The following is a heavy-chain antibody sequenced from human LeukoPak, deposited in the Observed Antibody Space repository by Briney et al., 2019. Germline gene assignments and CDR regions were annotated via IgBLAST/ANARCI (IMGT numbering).Heavy chain of an antibody. V-gene: IGHV3-73*01. J-gene: IGHJ6*03. CDR3: TRTKYYYYYMDV. Sequence: GGSLRLSCAASGFTFSGSALHWVRQTSGKGLEWVGRIRSNADSYATVFAASVKGRFTISRDDSRNTTYLQMNSLKTEDTAVYYCTRTKYYYYYMDVWGKGTTVTVSS. CDR1: GFTFSGSA. CDR2: IRSNADSYAT.